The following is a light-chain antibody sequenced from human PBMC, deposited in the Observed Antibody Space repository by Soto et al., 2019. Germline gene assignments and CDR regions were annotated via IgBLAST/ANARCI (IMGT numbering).Light chain of an antibody. J-gene: IGKJ1*01. CDR1: QGISNY. V-gene: IGKV1-27*01. CDR3: QNYNSGPWT. Sequence: DIQMTQSPSSLSASVGDRVTITCRASQGISNYLAWYQQKPAKVPKLLIYAASTLQSGVPSRFRGSGSGTDFTLTISSLQPEYVATYYCQNYNSGPWTFGQGTKVEIK. CDR2: AAS.